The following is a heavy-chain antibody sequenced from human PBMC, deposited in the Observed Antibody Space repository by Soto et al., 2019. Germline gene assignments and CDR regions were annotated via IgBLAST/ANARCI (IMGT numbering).Heavy chain of an antibody. J-gene: IGHJ6*02. D-gene: IGHD6-13*01. V-gene: IGHV3-30*18. CDR2: ISYDGSNK. CDR1: GFTFSSYG. Sequence: GGSLRLSCAASGFTFSSYGMHWVRQAPGKGLEWVAVISYDGSNKYYADSVKGRFTISRDNSKNTLYLQMNSLRAEDTAVYYCAKDLAYYSSSPHYGMDVWGQGTTVTVSS. CDR3: AKDLAYYSSSPHYGMDV.